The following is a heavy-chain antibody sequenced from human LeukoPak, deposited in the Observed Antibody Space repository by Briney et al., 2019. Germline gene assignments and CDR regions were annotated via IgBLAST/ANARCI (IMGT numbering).Heavy chain of an antibody. CDR2: ISDDGSRQ. D-gene: IGHD6-19*01. CDR3: VREQPGDGWSGFDY. CDR1: GFTFRSYA. Sequence: GGSLRLSCAASGFTFRSYAMHWVRQAPGKGLEWVAVISDDGSRQHYADFLEGRFTISRDNSKNTVSLQMSSLTSEDTAVYFCVREQPGDGWSGFDYWGQGTLVTVSS. J-gene: IGHJ4*02. V-gene: IGHV3-30*15.